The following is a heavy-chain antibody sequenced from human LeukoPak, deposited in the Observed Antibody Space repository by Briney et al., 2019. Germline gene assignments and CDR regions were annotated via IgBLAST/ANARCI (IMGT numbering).Heavy chain of an antibody. CDR3: ARAKSGYALDAFDI. D-gene: IGHD5-12*01. J-gene: IGHJ3*02. CDR2: ISASGST. Sequence: PSETLSLTCTVSGVSISSYYWSWIRQPAGKGLEWIGRISASGSTNYNPSLKSRVTMSVDTSKNQFSLKLSSVTAADTAVYYCARAKSGYALDAFDIWGQGTLVTVSS. V-gene: IGHV4-4*07. CDR1: GVSISSYY.